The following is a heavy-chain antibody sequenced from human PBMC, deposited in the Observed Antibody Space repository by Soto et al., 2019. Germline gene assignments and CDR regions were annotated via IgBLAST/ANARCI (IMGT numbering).Heavy chain of an antibody. CDR3: ARDRGTTGMVDYYYGMDV. J-gene: IGHJ6*02. V-gene: IGHV3-33*01. Sequence: GGSLRLSCAASGFTLSSYGMHWVRQAPGKGLEWVAVIWYDGSNKYYADSVKGRFTISRDNSKNTLYLQMNSMRAEDTGEYYCARDRGTTGMVDYYYGMDVWGRGTTVTVSS. D-gene: IGHD1-1*01. CDR1: GFTLSSYG. CDR2: IWYDGSNK.